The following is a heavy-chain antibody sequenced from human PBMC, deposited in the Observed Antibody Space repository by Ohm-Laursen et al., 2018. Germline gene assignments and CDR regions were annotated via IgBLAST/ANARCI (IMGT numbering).Heavy chain of an antibody. D-gene: IGHD3/OR15-3a*01. CDR2: IWYDGSNK. J-gene: IGHJ4*02. Sequence: SLRLSCAASGFTFSSYGMHWVRQAPGKGLEWVAVIWYDGSNKYYADSVKGRFTISRDNSKNTLYLQMNSLRAEDTAVYYCAKFGPGRTLGYWGQGTLVTVSS. V-gene: IGHV3-33*06. CDR3: AKFGPGRTLGY. CDR1: GFTFSSYG.